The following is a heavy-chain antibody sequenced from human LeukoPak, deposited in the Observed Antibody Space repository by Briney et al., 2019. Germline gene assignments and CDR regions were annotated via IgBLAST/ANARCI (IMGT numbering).Heavy chain of an antibody. J-gene: IGHJ3*02. V-gene: IGHV4-59*08. CDR3: ARGGYRDAFDI. CDR1: GGSISSYY. Sequence: SQTLSLTCTVSGGSISSYYWSWIRQPPGKGLEWIGYIYYSGSPNYNPSLKSRVTISVDTSKNQFSLKLSSVTAADTAVYYCARGGYRDAFDIWGQGTMVTVSS. D-gene: IGHD5-18*01. CDR2: IYYSGSP.